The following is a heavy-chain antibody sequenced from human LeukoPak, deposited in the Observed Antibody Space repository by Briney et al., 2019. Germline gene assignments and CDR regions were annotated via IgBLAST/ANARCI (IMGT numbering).Heavy chain of an antibody. CDR2: ISSSGSTI. Sequence: PGGSLRLSCAASGFTFSDYYMSWIRQAPGKGLEWVSYISSSGSTIYYADSVKGRFTISRDNAKNSLYLQMNSLRAEDTAVYYCARESRIAVAARFFDYWGQGTLVTVTS. CDR3: ARESRIAVAARFFDY. V-gene: IGHV3-11*01. D-gene: IGHD6-19*01. CDR1: GFTFSDYY. J-gene: IGHJ4*02.